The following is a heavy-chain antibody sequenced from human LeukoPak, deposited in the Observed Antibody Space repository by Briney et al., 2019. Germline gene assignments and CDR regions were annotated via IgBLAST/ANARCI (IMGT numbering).Heavy chain of an antibody. Sequence: GGSLRLSCTASGFTFSTYTISWVRQAPGKGLEWLSSISPSSSYMYYADSVKDRFTISRDNAKNSLYLDMNNLRADDTAVYYFARAFRSAYHCMGFWGQGTQVTVSS. D-gene: IGHD3-3*01. CDR2: ISPSSSYM. CDR1: GFTFSTYT. J-gene: IGHJ4*02. CDR3: ARAFRSAYHCMGF. V-gene: IGHV3-21*01.